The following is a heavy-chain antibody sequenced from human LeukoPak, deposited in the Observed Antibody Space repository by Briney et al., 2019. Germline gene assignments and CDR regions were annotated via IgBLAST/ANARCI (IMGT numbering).Heavy chain of an antibody. D-gene: IGHD3-3*01. CDR2: INHSGST. CDR3: ARGADFWSGLFDY. J-gene: IGHJ4*02. Sequence: SETLSLTCAVYGGSFSGYYWSWIRQPPGKGLEWIGEINHSGSTNYNPSLKSRVTISVDTSKNQFSLKLSSVTAADTAVYYCARGADFWSGLFDYWGQGTLVTVSS. CDR1: GGSFSGYY. V-gene: IGHV4-34*01.